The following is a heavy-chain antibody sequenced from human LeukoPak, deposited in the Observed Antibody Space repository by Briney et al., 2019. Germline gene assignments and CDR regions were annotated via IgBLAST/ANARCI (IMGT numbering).Heavy chain of an antibody. CDR2: ISGGGGIT. D-gene: IGHD2-15*01. CDR3: ARWSKANCSGGSCYGY. J-gene: IGHJ4*02. CDR1: GFTFSNYA. Sequence: AGGSLRLSCAASGFTFSNYAMAWVRQAPGKGLEWVSSISGGGGITYYTASMKGRFTISRDNSMDTLFLQMNSLRAEDTAVYYCARWSKANCSGGSCYGYWGQGTLVTVSS. V-gene: IGHV3-23*01.